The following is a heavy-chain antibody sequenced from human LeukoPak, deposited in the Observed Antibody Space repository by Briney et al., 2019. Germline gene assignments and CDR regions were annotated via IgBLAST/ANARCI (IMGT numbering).Heavy chain of an antibody. Sequence: PSETLSLTCTVSSGSISGYYWNWLRQSPEKGREWIGYIYHPGTINFNPSLKARVTISIDTSKNHFSLKLSSVTAADTAVYYCAKSRSLGLQYFDTWGQGTLATVSS. CDR3: AKSRSLGLQYFDT. CDR2: IYHPGTI. CDR1: SGSISGYY. D-gene: IGHD4-11*01. J-gene: IGHJ4*02. V-gene: IGHV4-59*01.